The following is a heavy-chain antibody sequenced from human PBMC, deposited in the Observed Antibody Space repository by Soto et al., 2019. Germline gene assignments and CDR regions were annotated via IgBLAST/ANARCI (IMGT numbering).Heavy chain of an antibody. J-gene: IGHJ6*03. D-gene: IGHD2-2*01. CDR1: GYTFTSYD. V-gene: IGHV1-8*01. CDR2: MNPNSGNT. Sequence: GASVKVSCKASGYTFTSYDINWVRQATGQGLEWMGWMNPNSGNTGYAQKFQGRVTMTRNTSISTAYMELSSLRSEDTAVYYCAIARRRVVPAAIQSYYYYYMDVWGKGTTVTVSS. CDR3: AIARRRVVPAAIQSYYYYYMDV.